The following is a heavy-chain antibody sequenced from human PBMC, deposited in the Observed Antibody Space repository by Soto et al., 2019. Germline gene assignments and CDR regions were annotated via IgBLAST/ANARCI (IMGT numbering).Heavy chain of an antibody. CDR3: AKDLGSYLSPAFDY. J-gene: IGHJ4*02. Sequence: VGSLRVPCAASGFSFSRFEMNWVRQAPGKGLEWVSYISSSSDIIYYADSVKGRFTISRDNAKSSLYLQMNSLRAEDTAVYYCAKDLGSYLSPAFDYWGLGTLVTVSS. CDR2: ISSSSDII. D-gene: IGHD1-26*01. CDR1: GFSFSRFE. V-gene: IGHV3-48*03.